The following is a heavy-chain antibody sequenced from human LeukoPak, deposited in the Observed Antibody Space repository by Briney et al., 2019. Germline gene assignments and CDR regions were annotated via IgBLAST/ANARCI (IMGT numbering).Heavy chain of an antibody. CDR2: SNHRGSS. V-gene: IGHV4-34*01. J-gene: IGHJ5*02. Sequence: SGPLSLPCAVYGGSFNGYYWSWIRQPPGRGLEWIGKSNHRGSSKYNPSLNSRITTSNDTSKIQFSLKLSSVTAADKAVYYCARIGRLEAPDNWFDPWGQGTLVTVSS. CDR1: GGSFNGYY. D-gene: IGHD1-1*01. CDR3: ARIGRLEAPDNWFDP.